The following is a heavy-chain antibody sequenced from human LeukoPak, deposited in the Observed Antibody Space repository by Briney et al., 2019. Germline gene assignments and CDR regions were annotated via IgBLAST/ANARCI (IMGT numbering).Heavy chain of an antibody. Sequence: PGGSLRLSCAASGFTFSNYGLSWARQAPGKGLEWVSGITGSGGSTYYADSVKGRFTISRDNSKNTLYLQMNSLRAEDTAIYYCARDERLLSFLKWGQGTLVTVSS. CDR3: ARDERLLSFLK. CDR2: ITGSGGST. J-gene: IGHJ4*02. CDR1: GFTFSNYG. V-gene: IGHV3-23*01. D-gene: IGHD3-3*01.